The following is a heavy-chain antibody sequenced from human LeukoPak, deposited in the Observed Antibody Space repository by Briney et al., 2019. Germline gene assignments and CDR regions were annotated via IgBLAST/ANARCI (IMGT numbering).Heavy chain of an antibody. Sequence: SETLSLTCTVSGGSISSYYWSWIRQPPGKGLEWIGYIYYSGGTYYNSSLKSRLTISIDTSNSQFSLKLTSVTAADTAVYYCAREGPIVTTNRWFDPWGQGTLVTVSS. CDR2: IYYSGGT. J-gene: IGHJ5*02. CDR1: GGSISSYY. V-gene: IGHV4-59*12. D-gene: IGHD5-12*01. CDR3: AREGPIVTTNRWFDP.